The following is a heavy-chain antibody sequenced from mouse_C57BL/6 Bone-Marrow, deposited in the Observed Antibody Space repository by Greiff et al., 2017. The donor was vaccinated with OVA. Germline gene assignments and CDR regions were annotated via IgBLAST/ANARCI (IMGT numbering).Heavy chain of an antibody. CDR2: ISYDGSN. J-gene: IGHJ1*03. V-gene: IGHV3-6*01. Sequence: EVKLMESGPGLVKPSQSLSLTCSVTGYSITSGYYWNWIRQFPGNKLEWMGYISYDGSNNYNPSLKNRISITRDTSKNQFFLKLNSVTTEDTATYYCARGGHTRDGYFDVWGTGTTVTVSS. CDR1: GYSITSGYY. D-gene: IGHD3-3*01. CDR3: ARGGHTRDGYFDV.